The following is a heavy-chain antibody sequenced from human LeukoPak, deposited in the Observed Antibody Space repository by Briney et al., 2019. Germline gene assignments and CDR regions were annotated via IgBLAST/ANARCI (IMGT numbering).Heavy chain of an antibody. V-gene: IGHV3-30*03. Sequence: GGSLRLSCAASGFTFSSYGMHWVRQAPVKGLEWVAVISYDGSNKYYADSVKGRFTISRDNSKNTLYLQMNSLRAEDTAVYYCVIAVAGYFVYWGQGTLVTVSS. CDR1: GFTFSSYG. D-gene: IGHD6-19*01. CDR3: VIAVAGYFVY. J-gene: IGHJ4*02. CDR2: ISYDGSNK.